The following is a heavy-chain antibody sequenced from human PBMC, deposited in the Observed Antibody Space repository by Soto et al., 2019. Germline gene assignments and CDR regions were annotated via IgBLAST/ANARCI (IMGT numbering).Heavy chain of an antibody. Sequence: ASVKVSCKASGYTFTGYYMHWVRQAPGQGLEWMGWINPNSGGTNYAQKFQGRVTMTRDTSISTAYMELSRLRSDDTAVYYCARDAVTRGSYAFDIWGQGTMVPV. CDR1: GYTFTGYY. J-gene: IGHJ3*02. CDR3: ARDAVTRGSYAFDI. CDR2: INPNSGGT. V-gene: IGHV1-2*02. D-gene: IGHD4-17*01.